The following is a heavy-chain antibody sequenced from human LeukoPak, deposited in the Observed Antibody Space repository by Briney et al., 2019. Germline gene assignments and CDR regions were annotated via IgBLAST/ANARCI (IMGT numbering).Heavy chain of an antibody. CDR3: TGMYREAFDI. D-gene: IGHD2-8*01. CDR1: GFTFSDSA. CDR2: IKSKTYTYAT. J-gene: IGHJ3*02. Sequence: GGSLRLSCAASGFTFSDSAVHSVPQASGKGLEWVDRIKSKTYTYATAYAASVKGRFTITRDDSKNTAYLQMNSLKTEDTAVYYCTGMYREAFDIWGLGTMVTVSS. V-gene: IGHV3-73*01.